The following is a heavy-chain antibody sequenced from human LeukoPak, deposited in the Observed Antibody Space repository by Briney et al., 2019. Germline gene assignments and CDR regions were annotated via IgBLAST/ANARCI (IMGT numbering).Heavy chain of an antibody. D-gene: IGHD6-19*01. V-gene: IGHV4-34*01. J-gene: IGHJ4*02. CDR2: INHSGST. CDR1: GGSFGGYY. Sequence: PSETLSLTCAVYGGSFGGYYWSWIRQPPGKGLEWIGEINHSGSTNYNPSLRSRVTVSVHTSKNQLSLKLSSVIAADTAVYYCARQWLVSPLFDYWGQGTLVTVSS. CDR3: ARQWLVSPLFDY.